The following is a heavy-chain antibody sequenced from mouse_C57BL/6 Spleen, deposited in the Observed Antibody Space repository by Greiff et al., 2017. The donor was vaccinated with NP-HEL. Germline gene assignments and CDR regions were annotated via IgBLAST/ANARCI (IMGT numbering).Heavy chain of an antibody. V-gene: IGHV1-85*01. J-gene: IGHJ1*03. CDR2: IYPRDGST. CDR1: GYTFTSYD. D-gene: IGHD3-3*01. CDR3: ASPPYCARWDFDV. Sequence: VQLQQSGPELVKPGASVKLSCKASGYTFTSYDINWVKQRPGQGLEWIGWIYPRDGSTKYNEKFKGKATLTVDTSSSTAYMELHSLTSEDSAVYFCASPPYCARWDFDVWGTGTTLTVSS.